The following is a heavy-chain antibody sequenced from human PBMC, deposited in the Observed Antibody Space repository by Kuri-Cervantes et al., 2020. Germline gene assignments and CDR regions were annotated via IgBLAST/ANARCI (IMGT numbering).Heavy chain of an antibody. V-gene: IGHV3-23*01. CDR3: AKDKDRYSSSWYGFDY. CDR2: ISGSGGST. J-gene: IGHJ4*02. Sequence: GESLKISCAASGFTFSSYSMNWVRQAPGKGLEWVSAISGSGGSTYYADSVKGRFTISRDNSKNTLYLQMNSLRAEDTAVYYCAKDKDRYSSSWYGFDYWGQGTLVTVSS. D-gene: IGHD6-13*01. CDR1: GFTFSSYS.